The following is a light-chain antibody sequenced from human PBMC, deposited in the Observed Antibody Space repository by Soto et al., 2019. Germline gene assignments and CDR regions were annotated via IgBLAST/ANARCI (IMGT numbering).Light chain of an antibody. Sequence: QSALTQPRSVSGSPGQSVTISCTGTSSDVGGYNYVSWYQQHPGKAPKFMIYDVNKRPSGVPDRFSGSKSGNTASLTISGLQAEYEADYYCCSYAGSYTVIFGGGTKVTVL. CDR2: DVN. J-gene: IGLJ2*01. V-gene: IGLV2-11*01. CDR3: CSYAGSYTVI. CDR1: SSDVGGYNY.